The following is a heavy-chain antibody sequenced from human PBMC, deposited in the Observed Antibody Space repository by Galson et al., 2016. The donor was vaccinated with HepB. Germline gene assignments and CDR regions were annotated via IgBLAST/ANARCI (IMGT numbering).Heavy chain of an antibody. J-gene: IGHJ6*02. V-gene: IGHV3-30*14. D-gene: IGHD3-3*01. Sequence: SLRLSCAASGFTFSSHSMHWARQAPGKGLEWVAVISHDGGNHFYADSVKGRFPISRDNSKNTLYLQMNRLKPDNTAVYFCARGLRWSGFFKIYFYYGMDVWGQGTTVTVSS. CDR3: ARGLRWSGFFKIYFYYGMDV. CDR1: GFTFSSHS. CDR2: ISHDGGNH.